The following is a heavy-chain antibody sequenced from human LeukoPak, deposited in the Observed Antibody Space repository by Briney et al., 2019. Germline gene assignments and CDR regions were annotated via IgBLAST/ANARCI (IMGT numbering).Heavy chain of an antibody. D-gene: IGHD3-10*01. CDR3: AREVNTMVRGVIGGYFDS. V-gene: IGHV1-2*02. CDR1: GYTFTGYY. CDR2: INPNSGGT. Sequence: GASVKVSCKASGYTFTGYYMHWVRQAPGQGLEWMGWINPNSGGTNYAQKFQGRVTMTRDTSISTAYMELSRLRFGDTAVYYCAREVNTMVRGVIGGYFDSWGQGTLVTVSS. J-gene: IGHJ4*02.